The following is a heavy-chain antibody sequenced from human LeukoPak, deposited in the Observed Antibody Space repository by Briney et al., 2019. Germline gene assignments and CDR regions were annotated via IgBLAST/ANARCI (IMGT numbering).Heavy chain of an antibody. CDR1: GFTFSDYY. D-gene: IGHD3-22*01. CDR3: ARAVYDSSGYPLDY. V-gene: IGHV3-11*01. Sequence: GGSLRLSCAASGFTFSDYYMSWIRQAPGKGLEWVSYVSSSGSTIYYADSVKGRFTISRDNAKNSLYLQMNSLRAEDTAVYYCARAVYDSSGYPLDYWGQGTLVTVSS. CDR2: VSSSGSTI. J-gene: IGHJ4*02.